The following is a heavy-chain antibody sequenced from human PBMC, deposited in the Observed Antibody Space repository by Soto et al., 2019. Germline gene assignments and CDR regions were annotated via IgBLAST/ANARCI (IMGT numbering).Heavy chain of an antibody. J-gene: IGHJ4*02. CDR1: GGTFSSYA. CDR3: ASRFGGSRSWYLYY. D-gene: IGHD6-13*01. Sequence: QVQLVQSGAEVKKPGSSVKVSCKASGGTFSSYAISWVRQAPGQGLEWMGGIIPIFGTANYAQKFQGRVKITADESTSTAYMELSSLRSEDQAVYYWASRFGGSRSWYLYYLGQGTLVTVSS. CDR2: IIPIFGTA. V-gene: IGHV1-69*01.